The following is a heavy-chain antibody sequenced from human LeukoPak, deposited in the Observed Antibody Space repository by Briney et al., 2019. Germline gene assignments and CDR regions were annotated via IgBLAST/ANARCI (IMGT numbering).Heavy chain of an antibody. CDR2: IYHSGST. J-gene: IGHJ6*03. V-gene: IGHV4-30-2*01. CDR3: ARVKEQWLYTGYYYYYYMDV. D-gene: IGHD6-19*01. Sequence: SETLSLTCTVSGGSISSGGYYWSWIRQPPGKGLEWIGYIYHSGSTYYNPSLKSRVTISVDRSKNQFSLKLSSVTAADTAVYYCARVKEQWLYTGYYYYYYMDVWGKGTTVTVSS. CDR1: GGSISSGGYY.